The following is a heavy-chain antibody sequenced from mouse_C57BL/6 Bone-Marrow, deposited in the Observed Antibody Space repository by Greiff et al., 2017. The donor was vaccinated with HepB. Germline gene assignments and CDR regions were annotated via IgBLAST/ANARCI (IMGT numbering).Heavy chain of an antibody. J-gene: IGHJ2*01. CDR1: GYTFTDYY. Sequence: VKLMESGPELVKPGASVKISCKASGYTFTDYYINWVKQRPGQGLEWIGWIFPGSGSTYYNEKFKGKATLTVDKSSSTAYMLLSSLTSEDSAVYFCAASITTVVATGDYWGQGTTLTVSS. CDR2: IFPGSGST. D-gene: IGHD1-1*01. CDR3: AASITTVVATGDY. V-gene: IGHV1-75*01.